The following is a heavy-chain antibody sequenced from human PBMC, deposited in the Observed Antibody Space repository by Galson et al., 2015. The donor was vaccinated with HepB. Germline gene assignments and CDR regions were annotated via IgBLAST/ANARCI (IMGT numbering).Heavy chain of an antibody. CDR2: ISAYNGNT. CDR3: AREGLRYSIIPLARSPNAFDI. D-gene: IGHD3-16*01. CDR1: GYTFTSYG. Sequence: SVKVSCKASGYTFTSYGISWVRQAPGQGLEWMGWISAYNGNTNYAQKLQGRVTMTTDTSTSTAYMELRSLRSDDTAVYYCAREGLRYSIIPLARSPNAFDIWGQGTMVTVSS. J-gene: IGHJ3*02. V-gene: IGHV1-18*01.